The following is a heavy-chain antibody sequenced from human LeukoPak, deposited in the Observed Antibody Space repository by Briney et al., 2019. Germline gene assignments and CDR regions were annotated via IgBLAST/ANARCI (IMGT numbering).Heavy chain of an antibody. CDR1: GFTFSSYW. J-gene: IGHJ6*02. CDR3: ARVGSGWSEGGMDV. D-gene: IGHD6-19*01. Sequence: GGSLRLSCAASGFTFSSYWMSWVRQAPGKGLEWVANIKQDGSEKYYVDSVKGRFTISRDNAKNSLYLQMNSLRAEDTAVYYCARVGSGWSEGGMDVWGQGTTVTVSS. V-gene: IGHV3-7*01. CDR2: IKQDGSEK.